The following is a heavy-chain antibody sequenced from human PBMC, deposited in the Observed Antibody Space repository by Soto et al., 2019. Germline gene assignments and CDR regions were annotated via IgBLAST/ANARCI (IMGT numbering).Heavy chain of an antibody. Sequence: PGGSLRLSCAASGFTFSSYGMHWVRQAPGKGLEWVAVIWYDGSNKYYADSVKGRFTISRDNSKNTLYLQMNSLRAEDTAVYYCAREQLWDYYFDYWGQGTLVTVSS. CDR3: AREQLWDYYFDY. V-gene: IGHV3-33*01. D-gene: IGHD5-18*01. J-gene: IGHJ4*02. CDR1: GFTFSSYG. CDR2: IWYDGSNK.